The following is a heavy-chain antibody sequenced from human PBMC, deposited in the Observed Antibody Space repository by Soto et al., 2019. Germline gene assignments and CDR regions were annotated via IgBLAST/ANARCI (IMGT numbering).Heavy chain of an antibody. CDR1: RYSYTCKS. CDR2: INAGNGNT. Sequence: GTSVEVCCKASRYSYTCKSLHWVLQSPEKRLEWMGSINAGNGNTKYSQKFQGRVTITRDTSASTAYMELSSLRSEDTAVYYCARVRRYCSGGSWYSDFDYWGQGTLVTV. V-gene: IGHV1-3*01. CDR3: ARVRRYCSGGSWYSDFDY. J-gene: IGHJ4*02. D-gene: IGHD2-15*01.